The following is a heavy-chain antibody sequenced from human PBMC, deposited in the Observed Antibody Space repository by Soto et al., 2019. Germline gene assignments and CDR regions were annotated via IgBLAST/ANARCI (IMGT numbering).Heavy chain of an antibody. Sequence: EVQLLESGGGLVQPGGSLRLSCAASGFTFSNYAMSWVRQSPGRGLEWVSTISGGDGNTYYPDSVKGRFSIARDNSKDTVYLQMNRLRAEDTAIYYCAKERLGRGADSWGQGALITVTS. J-gene: IGHJ1*01. V-gene: IGHV3-23*01. D-gene: IGHD3-10*01. CDR3: AKERLGRGADS. CDR1: GFTFSNYA. CDR2: ISGGDGNT.